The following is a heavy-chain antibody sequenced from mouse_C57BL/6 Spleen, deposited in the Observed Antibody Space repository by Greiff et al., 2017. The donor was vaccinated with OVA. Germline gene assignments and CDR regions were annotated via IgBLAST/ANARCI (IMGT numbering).Heavy chain of an antibody. CDR2: ISGGGGNT. CDR1: GFTFSSYT. Sequence: EVKLMESGGGLVKPGGSLKLSCAASGFTFSSYTMSWVRQTPEKRLEWVATISGGGGNTYYPDSVKGRFTISRDNATNTLYLQMSSLRAEDTALYYCARCYYYYGFAYWGQGTLVTVSA. V-gene: IGHV5-9*01. D-gene: IGHD2-4*01. CDR3: ARCYYYYGFAY. J-gene: IGHJ3*01.